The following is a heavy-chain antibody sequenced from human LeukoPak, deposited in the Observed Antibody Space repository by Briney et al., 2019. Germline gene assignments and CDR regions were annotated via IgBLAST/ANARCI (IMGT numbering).Heavy chain of an antibody. D-gene: IGHD1-1*01. J-gene: IGHJ4*01. Sequence: SETLSLTCAVYGGSFSGYYWRWIRQPPGKGLEWMGEIKHSGSTNYNPSLKSRGTISVDTSKNQISLKLSSVTAAATAFYCCATLQRDWPVAYWGHGTLVTVSS. CDR2: IKHSGST. CDR1: GGSFSGYY. V-gene: IGHV4-34*01. CDR3: ATLQRDWPVAY.